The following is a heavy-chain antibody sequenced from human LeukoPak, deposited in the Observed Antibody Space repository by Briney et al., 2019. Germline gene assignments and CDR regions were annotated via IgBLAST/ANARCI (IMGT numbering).Heavy chain of an antibody. V-gene: IGHV3-48*03. Sequence: GSLRLSCAASGFSFSFYWMHWVRQTPGKGLEWVSYISSSGSTIYYADSVKGRFTISRDNAKNSLYLQMNSLRAEDTAVYYCAELGITMIGGVWGKGTTVTISS. D-gene: IGHD3-10*02. CDR2: ISSSGSTI. J-gene: IGHJ6*04. CDR1: GFSFSFYW. CDR3: AELGITMIGGV.